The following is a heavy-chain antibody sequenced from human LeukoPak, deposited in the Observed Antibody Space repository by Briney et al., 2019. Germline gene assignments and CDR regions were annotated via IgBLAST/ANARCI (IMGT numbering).Heavy chain of an antibody. Sequence: ASVKVSCKASGYTFTSYGISWVRQAPGQGLEWMGWISDYNGNTNYAQKLQGRVTMTTDTSTSTAYMELRSLRSEDTAVYYCARGPPWELLEAGIDYWGQGTLVAVSS. D-gene: IGHD1-26*01. CDR1: GYTFTSYG. V-gene: IGHV1-18*01. CDR3: ARGPPWELLEAGIDY. CDR2: ISDYNGNT. J-gene: IGHJ4*02.